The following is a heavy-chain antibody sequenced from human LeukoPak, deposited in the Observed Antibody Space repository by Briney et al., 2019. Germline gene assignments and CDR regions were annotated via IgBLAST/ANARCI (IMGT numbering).Heavy chain of an antibody. Sequence: PGGSLRLSCAASGFTFSSYAMSWVRQAPGKGLEWVSAISGSGGSTYYADSVKGRFTISRDNSKNTLYLQMNSLRAEDTAVYYCAKDLVQWLVHNGMDVWGQGTTVTVSS. CDR2: ISGSGGST. V-gene: IGHV3-23*01. CDR3: AKDLVQWLVHNGMDV. D-gene: IGHD6-19*01. J-gene: IGHJ6*02. CDR1: GFTFSSYA.